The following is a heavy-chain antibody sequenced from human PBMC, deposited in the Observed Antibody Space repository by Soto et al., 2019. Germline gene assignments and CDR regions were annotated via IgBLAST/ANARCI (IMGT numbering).Heavy chain of an antibody. CDR1: GFTFNTYG. J-gene: IGHJ4*02. V-gene: IGHV3-30*18. D-gene: IGHD2-8*01. CDR2: ISLDGSDK. Sequence: QVQLVESGGGVVQPGRSLTLSCAASGFTFNTYGMHWVRQAPGQGLEWVAVISLDGSDKYYADSLKGRFTISRDNSKNTLYLQINSLRPEDTAVYYCAKDRFNLMTGFDSWGQGTLVSVSS. CDR3: AKDRFNLMTGFDS.